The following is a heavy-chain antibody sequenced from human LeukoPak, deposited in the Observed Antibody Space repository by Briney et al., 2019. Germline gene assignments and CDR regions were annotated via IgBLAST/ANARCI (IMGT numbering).Heavy chain of an antibody. CDR1: GFSFSDFY. D-gene: IGHD3-10*01. V-gene: IGHV3-7*03. CDR2: VYKDGSEK. CDR3: ARTRASLAF. Sequence: TGGSLRLSCAASGFSFSDFYMSWVRQAPGKGLERVASVYKDGSEKNYADSVKGRFTISRDNTQNSLYLQMNSLRAEDTAVYYCARTRASLAFWGQGTLVTVSS. J-gene: IGHJ4*02.